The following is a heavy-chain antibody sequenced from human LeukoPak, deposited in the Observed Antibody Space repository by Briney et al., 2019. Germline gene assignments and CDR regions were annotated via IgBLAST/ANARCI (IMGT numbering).Heavy chain of an antibody. CDR3: ASPIAAAGDFDY. D-gene: IGHD6-13*01. V-gene: IGHV3-21*01. Sequence: GGSLRLSCAASGFTFSSYSMNWVRQAPGKGLEWVSSISSSSSYIYYADSVKGRFTISRDNAKNPLYLQMNSLRAEDTAVYYCASPIAAAGDFDYWGQGTLVTVSS. CDR2: ISSSSSYI. CDR1: GFTFSSYS. J-gene: IGHJ4*02.